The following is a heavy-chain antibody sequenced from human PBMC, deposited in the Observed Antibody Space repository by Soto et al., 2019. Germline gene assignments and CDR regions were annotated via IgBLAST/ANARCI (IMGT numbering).Heavy chain of an antibody. CDR3: AREPLDGMDV. CDR2: IYHTGNT. CDR1: GGSVNTGDNY. J-gene: IGHJ6*02. V-gene: IGHV4-30-4*01. Sequence: HVQLHQWGPRLVKPSHTRSLECSVIGGSVNTGDNYWGWVRQAPGRGLEWIGYIYHTGNTFYNPALENRVTMSVDASKNQFSLTLTSVTAADTAVYFCAREPLDGMDVWGQGTNVTVSS.